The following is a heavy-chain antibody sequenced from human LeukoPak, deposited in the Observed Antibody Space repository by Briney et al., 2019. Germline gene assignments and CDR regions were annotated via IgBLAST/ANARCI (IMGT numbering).Heavy chain of an antibody. Sequence: ASVKVSCKASGYTFTGYYMHWVRQAPGQGLEWMGWINPNSGGTNYAQKFQGRVTMTRDTSISTAYMELRSLRSDDTAVYYCAREDYYDSSGYYLFDYWGQGTLVTVSS. CDR1: GYTFTGYY. D-gene: IGHD3-22*01. J-gene: IGHJ4*02. CDR2: INPNSGGT. V-gene: IGHV1-2*02. CDR3: AREDYYDSSGYYLFDY.